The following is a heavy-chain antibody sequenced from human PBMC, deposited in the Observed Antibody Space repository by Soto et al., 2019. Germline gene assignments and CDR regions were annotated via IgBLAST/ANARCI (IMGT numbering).Heavy chain of an antibody. CDR1: GFSLSDHY. CDR2: SRNKANSYTT. D-gene: IGHD2-2*01. CDR3: VRLPAAKYYFDC. J-gene: IGHJ4*02. V-gene: IGHV3-72*01. Sequence: GGSLRLSCAASGFSLSDHYMDWVRQAPGKGLEWVGRSRNKANSYTTEYAASVKGRFIISRDDSKISLYLQMNSLKTEYTAVYYCVRLPAAKYYFDCWGQGTLVTVSS.